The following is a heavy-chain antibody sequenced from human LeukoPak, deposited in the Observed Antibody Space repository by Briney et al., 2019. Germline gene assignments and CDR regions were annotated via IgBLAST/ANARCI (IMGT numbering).Heavy chain of an antibody. CDR1: GFTFSSYS. CDR2: ISSSSSYI. J-gene: IGHJ5*02. D-gene: IGHD5-12*01. CDR3: ARDRGYSGFPNCFDP. Sequence: PGGSLRLSCAASGFTFSSYSMNWVRQAPGKGLEWVSSISSSSSYIYYADSVKGRFTISRDNAKNSLYLQMNSLRAEDTAVYYCARDRGYSGFPNCFDPWGQGPLVTVSS. V-gene: IGHV3-21*01.